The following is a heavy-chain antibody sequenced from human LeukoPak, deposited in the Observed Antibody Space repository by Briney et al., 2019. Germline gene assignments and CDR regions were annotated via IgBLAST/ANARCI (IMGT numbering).Heavy chain of an antibody. CDR2: ISGSGGST. Sequence: GGSLRLSCLASGFTFSRYSMLWVRQAPGKGLEWVSAISGSGGSTYYADSVKGRFTISRDNSKNTLYLQMNSLRAEDTAVYYCASLGGYYDSSGYDPHDAFDIWGQGTMVTVSS. CDR1: GFTFSRYS. V-gene: IGHV3-23*01. D-gene: IGHD3-22*01. CDR3: ASLGGYYDSSGYDPHDAFDI. J-gene: IGHJ3*02.